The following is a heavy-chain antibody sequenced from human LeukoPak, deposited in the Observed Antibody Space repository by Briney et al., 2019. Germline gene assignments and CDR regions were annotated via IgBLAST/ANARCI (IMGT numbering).Heavy chain of an antibody. D-gene: IGHD6-6*01. CDR3: ARHSSAARPNFDY. J-gene: IGHJ4*02. CDR2: IYYSGTT. CDR1: GGSISGSNYY. Sequence: SETLSLTCTVSGGSISGSNYYWGWIRQPPGKGLEWIGWIYYSGTTYYNPSLKSRVIISVDTSKNQFSLEVTSMTAADTAVYYCARHSSAARPNFDYWGQGTLVTVSS. V-gene: IGHV4-39*01.